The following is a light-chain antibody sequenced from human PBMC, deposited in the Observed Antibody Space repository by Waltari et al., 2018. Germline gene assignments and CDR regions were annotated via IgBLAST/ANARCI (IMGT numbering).Light chain of an antibody. CDR1: QTITGSW. Sequence: EIVLTQSPGTLSVSPGESVPVSCSASQTITGSWLTWYHQKPGQAPRLLIYGASNRAPGIPDRFSGSGSGTDFTLTISRLEPEDSAVYYCQQYDGSVVTFGGGTKVEIK. J-gene: IGKJ4*01. CDR3: QQYDGSVVT. V-gene: IGKV3-20*01. CDR2: GAS.